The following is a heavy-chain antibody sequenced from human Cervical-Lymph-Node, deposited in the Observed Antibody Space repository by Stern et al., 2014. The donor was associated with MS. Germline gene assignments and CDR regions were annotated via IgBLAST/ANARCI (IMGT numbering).Heavy chain of an antibody. CDR2: IDPGIGAT. Sequence: VQLVESGAEVKKPGASVKVSCKASGYRFSTFYLHWLRQAPGQGLQWIGSIDPGIGATNSSQTFQGRLTMTRDRSITTAYLELSGLRSDDTAVYYCARIYCSGDECYHSFDTWGQGTLVTVSS. J-gene: IGHJ4*02. CDR3: ARIYCSGDECYHSFDT. D-gene: IGHD3-16*02. CDR1: GYRFSTFY. V-gene: IGHV1-2*02.